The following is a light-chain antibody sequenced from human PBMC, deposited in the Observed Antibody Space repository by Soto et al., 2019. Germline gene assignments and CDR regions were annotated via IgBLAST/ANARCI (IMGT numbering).Light chain of an antibody. CDR2: DTS. CDR3: QQYNKWPLT. Sequence: EIVMTHSPATLSVSPGERATLSCRASQSVSSDLVWYQQKAGQAPGLLIYDTSTRATGIPARFSGSGSGTEFTLTISSLQSEDSAVYHCQQYNKWPLTFGGGTKVDIK. CDR1: QSVSSD. V-gene: IGKV3-15*01. J-gene: IGKJ4*01.